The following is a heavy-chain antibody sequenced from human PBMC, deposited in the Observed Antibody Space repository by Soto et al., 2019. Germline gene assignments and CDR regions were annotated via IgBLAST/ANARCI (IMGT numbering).Heavy chain of an antibody. J-gene: IGHJ4*02. Sequence: GGSLRLSCAASGFSLSPYWMHWVRQVPGRGLEWVARLSSDGFGAAYADSVRGRFFISRDIARNTLSLQMNSLRADDTAVYYCARDLGGPDYWGRGTSVTVSS. CDR2: LSSDGFGA. CDR3: ARDLGGPDY. CDR1: GFSLSPYW. D-gene: IGHD3-16*01. V-gene: IGHV3-74*03.